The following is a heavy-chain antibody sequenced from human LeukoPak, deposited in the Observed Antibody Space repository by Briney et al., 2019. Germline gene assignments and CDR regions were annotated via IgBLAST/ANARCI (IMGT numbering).Heavy chain of an antibody. CDR2: IFYSGST. V-gene: IGHV4-59*01. D-gene: IGHD3-22*01. Sequence: SETLSLTCSVSGGSITPYYWSWIRQPPGEGLEWIGYIFYSGSTNFNPSLKSRVTMSVVTSKNQFSLNLSSVTAADTAVYYCARGRGSSGYYHEGEWFDPWGQGTLVTVSS. J-gene: IGHJ5*02. CDR3: ARGRGSSGYYHEGEWFDP. CDR1: GGSITPYY.